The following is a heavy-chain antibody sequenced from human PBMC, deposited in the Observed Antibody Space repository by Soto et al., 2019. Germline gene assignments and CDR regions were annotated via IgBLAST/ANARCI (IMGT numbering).Heavy chain of an antibody. CDR1: GFIFSNYG. Sequence: QVQLVESGGGVVQPGRSLRLSCAASGFIFSNYGMHWVRQAPGKGLEWVVVISYDGSNKYYADSVKGRFTISRDNSKNRLYLQMNSLRAEDTAVYYCAKVPSGGSARMAFDSWGQGTMVTVSS. J-gene: IGHJ3*02. CDR3: AKVPSGGSARMAFDS. V-gene: IGHV3-30*18. CDR2: ISYDGSNK. D-gene: IGHD2-15*01.